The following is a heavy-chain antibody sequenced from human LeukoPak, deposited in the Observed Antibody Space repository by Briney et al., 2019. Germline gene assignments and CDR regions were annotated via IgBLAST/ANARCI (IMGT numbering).Heavy chain of an antibody. CDR3: ARDPYDSSGSTPGTDY. CDR1: GFTFSSYA. J-gene: IGHJ4*02. D-gene: IGHD3-22*01. Sequence: PGRSLRLSCAASGFTFSSYAMHWVRQAPGKGLEWVAVISYDGSNKYYADSVKGRFTISRDNSKNTLYLQMNSLRAEDTAVYYCARDPYDSSGSTPGTDYWGQGTLVTVSS. V-gene: IGHV3-30*01. CDR2: ISYDGSNK.